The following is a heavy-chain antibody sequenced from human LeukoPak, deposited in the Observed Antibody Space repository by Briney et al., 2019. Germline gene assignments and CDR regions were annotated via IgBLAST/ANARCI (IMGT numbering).Heavy chain of an antibody. J-gene: IGHJ5*02. V-gene: IGHV3-21*01. Sequence: GGTLRLSCAASGFTFSSYSMNWVRQAPGKGLEGVSSISSSSSYIYYADSVKGRFTISRDNAKNSLYLQMNSLRAEDTAVYYCARDPSSGWYLKGWFDPWGQGTLVTVSS. CDR3: ARDPSSGWYLKGWFDP. D-gene: IGHD6-19*01. CDR2: ISSSSSYI. CDR1: GFTFSSYS.